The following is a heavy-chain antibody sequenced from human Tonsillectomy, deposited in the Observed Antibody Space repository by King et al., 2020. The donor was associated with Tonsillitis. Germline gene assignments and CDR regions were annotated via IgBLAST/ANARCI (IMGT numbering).Heavy chain of an antibody. V-gene: IGHV4-39*07. CDR1: GGSISSSSYY. CDR3: ARRVIPSYYDSSGYYFDY. CDR2: IYYSGST. J-gene: IGHJ4*02. Sequence: LQLQESGPGLVKPSETLSLTCTVSGGSISSSSYYWGWIRQPPGEGLEWIGSIYYSGSTYYNPSLKNRVTISVDTSKNQFSLRLSSVTAADTAVYYCARRVIPSYYDSSGYYFDYWGQGTLVTVSS. D-gene: IGHD3-22*01.